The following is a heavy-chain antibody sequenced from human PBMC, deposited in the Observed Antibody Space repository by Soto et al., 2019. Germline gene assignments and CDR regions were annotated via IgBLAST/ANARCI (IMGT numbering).Heavy chain of an antibody. D-gene: IGHD1-26*01. CDR1: GYTFTGYY. CDR3: AAPKQSYLYYYYDMDV. CDR2: INPNSGCT. Sequence: QVQLVQSGAEVKKPGASVKVSCKASGYTFTGYYMHWVRQAPGQGLEWMGWINPNSGCTNYTQKVQGRVTMTRDTSISTAYMELSRLRSDDTAVYYCAAPKQSYLYYYYDMDVWGQGTTVTVSS. V-gene: IGHV1-2*02. J-gene: IGHJ6*02.